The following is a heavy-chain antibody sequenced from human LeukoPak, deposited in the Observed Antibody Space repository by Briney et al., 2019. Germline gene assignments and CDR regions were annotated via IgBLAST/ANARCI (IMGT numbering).Heavy chain of an antibody. D-gene: IGHD3-22*01. V-gene: IGHV4-34*01. J-gene: IGHJ3*02. CDR3: ARGQPFSAVWIVGVIGFDI. CDR2: INHSGST. CDR1: GGSFSGYY. Sequence: SETLSLTCAVYGGSFSGYYWSGIRQPPGKGLEWIGEINHSGSTNYNPSLKSRVTISVDTSKNQFSLKLSSVTAADTAVYYCARGQPFSAVWIVGVIGFDIWGQGTMVTVSS.